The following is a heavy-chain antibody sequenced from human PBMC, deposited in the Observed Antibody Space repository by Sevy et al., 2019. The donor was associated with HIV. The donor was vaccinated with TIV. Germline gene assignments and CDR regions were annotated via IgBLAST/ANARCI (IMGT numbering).Heavy chain of an antibody. J-gene: IGHJ4*02. D-gene: IGHD3-10*01. Sequence: ASVKVSCKASGYTFSSNGIAWVRQAPGQGLQWMCWIGVYNGNSNYAQNLRDRVTMTTDTSTSTAYMELKSLRSDDTAVYYCARVPTYYFGSGTYFDYWGQGTLVTVSS. V-gene: IGHV1-18*01. CDR3: ARVPTYYFGSGTYFDY. CDR2: IGVYNGNS. CDR1: GYTFSSNG.